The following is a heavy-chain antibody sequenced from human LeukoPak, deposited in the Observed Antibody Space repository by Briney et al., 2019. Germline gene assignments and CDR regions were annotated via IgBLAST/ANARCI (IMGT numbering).Heavy chain of an antibody. Sequence: SETLSLTCTVSGGSISSGDYYWSWIRQPPGKGLEWIGYIYYSGSTNYNPSLKSRVTISVDTSKNQFSLKLSSVTAADTAVYYCARQAFHYYGMDVWGQGTTVTVSS. CDR1: GGSISSGDYY. CDR2: IYYSGST. D-gene: IGHD2-21*01. CDR3: ARQAFHYYGMDV. J-gene: IGHJ6*02. V-gene: IGHV4-61*08.